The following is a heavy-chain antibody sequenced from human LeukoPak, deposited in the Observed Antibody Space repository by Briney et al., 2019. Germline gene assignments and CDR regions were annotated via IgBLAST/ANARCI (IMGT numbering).Heavy chain of an antibody. D-gene: IGHD2-2*01. CDR2: IYYSGST. CDR3: ARTGYCSRISCYPYYYGMDV. CDR1: GGSLSNYY. Sequence: SQTLSLTCTVSGGSLSNYYWSWIRQPPGKGLEWIGYIYYSGSTKYNPSLTSRVTISVDTSKNQFSLNLSSVTAEDTAMYYCARTGYCSRISCYPYYYGMDVWGQGTTVTVSS. J-gene: IGHJ6*02. V-gene: IGHV4-59*13.